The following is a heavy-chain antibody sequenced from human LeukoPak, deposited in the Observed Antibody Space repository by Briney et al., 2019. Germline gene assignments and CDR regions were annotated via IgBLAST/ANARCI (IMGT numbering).Heavy chain of an antibody. CDR2: ISSSSSTI. V-gene: IGHV3-48*04. CDR3: ARGQQWVDAFDI. D-gene: IGHD6-19*01. J-gene: IGHJ3*02. CDR1: GFTFSSYS. Sequence: GGSLRLSCAASGFTFSSYSMNWVRQAPGKGLEGVSYISSSSSTIYYADSVKGRFTISRDNAKNSLYLQMNSLRAEDTAVYYCARGQQWVDAFDIWGQGTMVTVSS.